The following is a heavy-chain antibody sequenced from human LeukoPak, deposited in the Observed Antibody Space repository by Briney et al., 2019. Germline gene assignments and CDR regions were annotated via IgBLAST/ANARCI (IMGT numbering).Heavy chain of an antibody. V-gene: IGHV5-51*01. J-gene: IGHJ4*02. CDR3: ASSYYYDSSGYLPPFDY. CDR2: IYPGDSDT. D-gene: IGHD3-22*01. CDR1: GYIFTSYW. Sequence: GESLKISCKGSGYIFTSYWIGWVRPIPGKGLEWMGIIYPGDSDTRYSPSFQGQVTISADKSISTAYLQWSSLKASDTAMYYCASSYYYDSSGYLPPFDYLGQGTLVTVSS.